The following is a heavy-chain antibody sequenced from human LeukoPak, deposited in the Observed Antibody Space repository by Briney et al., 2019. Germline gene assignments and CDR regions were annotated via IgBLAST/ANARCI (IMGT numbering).Heavy chain of an antibody. CDR2: IHYIGSS. Sequence: SETLSLTCTVSGDSISSHSYFWGWIRQPPGKGLEWIGNIHYIGSSYYNPSLKSRVTISVDTSTNQFSLKLSSVTAADTAVYYCAKTLPYSGGWRATFDFWGQGTLVTVSS. CDR1: GDSISSHSYF. D-gene: IGHD6-19*01. J-gene: IGHJ4*02. CDR3: AKTLPYSGGWRATFDF. V-gene: IGHV4-39*01.